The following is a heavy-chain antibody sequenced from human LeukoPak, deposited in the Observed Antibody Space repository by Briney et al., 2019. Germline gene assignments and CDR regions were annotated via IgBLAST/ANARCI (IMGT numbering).Heavy chain of an antibody. CDR3: AKDTYSSSSSYYYGMDV. CDR1: GFTFDDYA. CDR2: ISWNSGSI. J-gene: IGHJ6*02. D-gene: IGHD6-6*01. Sequence: GGSLKLSCAASGFTFDDYAMHWVRQAPGKGLEWVSGISWNSGSIGYADSVKGRFTISRDNAKNSLYLQMNSLRAEDTALYYCAKDTYSSSSSYYYGMDVWGQGTTVTVSS. V-gene: IGHV3-9*01.